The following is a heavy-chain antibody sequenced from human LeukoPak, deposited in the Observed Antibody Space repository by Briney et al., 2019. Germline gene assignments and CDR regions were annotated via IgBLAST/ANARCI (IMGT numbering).Heavy chain of an antibody. D-gene: IGHD6-13*01. J-gene: IGHJ4*02. CDR2: INPNSGGT. CDR3: ARGTGAGGRGRLDS. Sequence: ASVKVSCKASGYTFTNYGVSWVRQAPGQGLEWMGWINPNSGGTNYAHKFLGRVIMTRDTSISTAYMDLSGLRSDDTAVYFCARGTGAGGRGRLDSWGQGTLVTVSS. V-gene: IGHV1-2*07. CDR1: GYTFTNYG.